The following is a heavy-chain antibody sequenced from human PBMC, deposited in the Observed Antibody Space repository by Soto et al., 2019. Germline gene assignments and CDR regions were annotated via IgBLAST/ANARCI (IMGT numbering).Heavy chain of an antibody. CDR1: GASISSDAYY. Sequence: LSLTCAVSGASISSDAYYWSWIRQHPGKGLEWIGYISYSGSTYYNPSLKSRVTISVDTSKNQFSLKLTSVTAADTAVYYCARYRFSDTWSKFDYWGQGTLVTVSS. J-gene: IGHJ4*02. D-gene: IGHD3-16*02. V-gene: IGHV4-31*11. CDR2: ISYSGST. CDR3: ARYRFSDTWSKFDY.